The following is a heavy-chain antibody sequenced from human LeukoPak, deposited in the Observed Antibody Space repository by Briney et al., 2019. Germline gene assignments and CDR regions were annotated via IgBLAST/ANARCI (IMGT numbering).Heavy chain of an antibody. D-gene: IGHD6-19*01. CDR2: ISAYNGNT. J-gene: IGHJ4*02. CDR1: GYTFTSYG. Sequence: ASVKVSCKASGYTFTSYGISWVRQAPGQGLEWMGWISAYNGNTNYAQKLQGRVTMTTDTSTSTAYMELSRLRSDDTAVYYCARVPAWGIAVAEWDYWGQGTLVTVSS. V-gene: IGHV1-18*01. CDR3: ARVPAWGIAVAEWDY.